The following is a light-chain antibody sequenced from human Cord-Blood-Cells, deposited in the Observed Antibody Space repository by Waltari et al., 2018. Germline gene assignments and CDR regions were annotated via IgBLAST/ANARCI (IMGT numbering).Light chain of an antibody. CDR1: SSNIGSNY. J-gene: IGLJ3*02. CDR3: AAWDDSLCGWV. Sequence: SVLPQPPSASGTPGQWVTISCSGSSSNIGSNYVYWYQQLPGTPPTLLIYRNSQLPSGAPRRFSGTKSDTSASLASSALRSEDEADDYCAAWDDSLCGWVFGGGTKLTVL. CDR2: RNS. V-gene: IGLV1-47*01.